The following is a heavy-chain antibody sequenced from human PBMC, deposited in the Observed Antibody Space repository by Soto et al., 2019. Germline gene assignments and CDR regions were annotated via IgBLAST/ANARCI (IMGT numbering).Heavy chain of an antibody. CDR3: ARPTSGYFDY. CDR1: GGSISSSSYY. D-gene: IGHD2-8*01. CDR2: IYYSGST. V-gene: IGHV4-39*01. Sequence: QLQLQESGPGLVKPSETLSLTCTVSGGSISSSSYYWGWIRQPPGKGLEWIGSIYYSGSTYYNPSLKSRVTISVDTSKNQFSLKLSSVTAADTAVYDCARPTSGYFDYWGQGTLVTVSS. J-gene: IGHJ4*02.